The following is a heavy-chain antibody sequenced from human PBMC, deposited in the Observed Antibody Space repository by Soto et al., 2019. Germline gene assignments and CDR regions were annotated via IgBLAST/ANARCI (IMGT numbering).Heavy chain of an antibody. D-gene: IGHD5-12*01. CDR2: ISWNSGSI. Sequence: EVQLVESGGGLVQPGRSLRLSCAASGFTFDDYAMHWVRQAPGKGLEWVSGISWNSGSIGYADSVKGRFTISSDNAKNCLYLQMNSLRAEDTSLYYCAKDEGYSGYDYFDYCGQGTLVTVSS. J-gene: IGHJ4*02. CDR3: AKDEGYSGYDYFDY. CDR1: GFTFDDYA. V-gene: IGHV3-9*01.